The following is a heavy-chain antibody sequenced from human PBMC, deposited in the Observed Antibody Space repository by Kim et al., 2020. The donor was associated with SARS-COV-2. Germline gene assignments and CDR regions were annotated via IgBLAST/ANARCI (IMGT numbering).Heavy chain of an antibody. CDR1: GGTFSSYA. J-gene: IGHJ4*02. CDR2: IIPIFGTA. D-gene: IGHD1-7*01. V-gene: IGHV1-69*13. CDR3: ARGRRDEKNWNYEDY. Sequence: SVKVSCKASGGTFSSYAISWVRQAPGQGLEWMGGIIPIFGTANYAQKFQGRVTITADESTSTAYMELSSLRSEDTAVYYCARGRRDEKNWNYEDYWGQGTLVTVSS.